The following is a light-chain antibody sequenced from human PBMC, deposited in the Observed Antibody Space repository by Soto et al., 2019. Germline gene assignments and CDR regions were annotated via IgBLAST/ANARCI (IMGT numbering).Light chain of an antibody. Sequence: DIQMTQSPSTLSASVGDTVTITCRASQRISGLLAWHQQKPGKATKLLIYDVSALKRGVPPRFSGSGSGTEFNLTIRSLQPEDFATYYFHQYDSFSVTFGQGTKVEIK. V-gene: IGKV1-5*01. CDR2: DVS. CDR1: QRISGL. J-gene: IGKJ1*01. CDR3: HQYDSFSVT.